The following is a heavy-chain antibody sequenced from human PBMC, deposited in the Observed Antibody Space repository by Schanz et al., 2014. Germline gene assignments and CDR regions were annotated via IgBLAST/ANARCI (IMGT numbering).Heavy chain of an antibody. CDR2: ISHDGSIQ. D-gene: IGHD6-19*01. J-gene: IGHJ4*02. Sequence: VQLVESGGGLVKPGGSLRLSCVASGFPFSTYSIHWVRQAPGKGLEWVTIISHDGSIQYGADSVKGRFTLSRDNSKNTMDLQMNSLRPEDTAVYYCGRDYSGGALDYWGQGTLVTVSS. V-gene: IGHV3-30*03. CDR1: GFPFSTYS. CDR3: GRDYSGGALDY.